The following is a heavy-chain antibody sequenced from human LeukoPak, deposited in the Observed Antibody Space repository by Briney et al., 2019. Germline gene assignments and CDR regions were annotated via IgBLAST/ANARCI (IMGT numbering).Heavy chain of an antibody. J-gene: IGHJ4*02. CDR3: ARTYLYSSGWVPFDY. D-gene: IGHD6-19*01. V-gene: IGHV3-48*02. Sequence: PGGSLRLSCAASGFTFSSYRMNWVRQAPGKALEWVSYISSSSSTIYYADSGKGRFTISRDNAKNSLYLQMNSLRDEDTAVYYCARTYLYSSGWVPFDYWGQGTLVTVSS. CDR1: GFTFSSYR. CDR2: ISSSSSTI.